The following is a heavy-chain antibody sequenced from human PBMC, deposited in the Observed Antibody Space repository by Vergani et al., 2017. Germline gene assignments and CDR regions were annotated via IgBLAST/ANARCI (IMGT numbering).Heavy chain of an antibody. V-gene: IGHV1-18*01. CDR2: ISAYNGNT. CDR1: GYTFTSYG. CDR3: AREDGSGWNLHTWFDP. Sequence: QVQLVQSGAEVKKPGASVKVSCKASGYTFTSYGISWVRQAPGQGLEWMGWISAYNGNTNYAQKLQGKVTMTTDTTTSTAHMELRSLRPDDTAVYYCAREDGSGWNLHTWFDPWRQGPLVTVSS. J-gene: IGHJ5*02. D-gene: IGHD6-19*01.